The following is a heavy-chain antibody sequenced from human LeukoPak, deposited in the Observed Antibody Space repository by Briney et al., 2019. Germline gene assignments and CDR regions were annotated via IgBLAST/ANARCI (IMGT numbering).Heavy chain of an antibody. CDR3: VKGGSSSHNWFDP. CDR2: IRNDGSKD. D-gene: IGHD6-13*01. CDR1: AFTFRDFG. J-gene: IGHJ5*02. Sequence: GGSLRLSCAASAFTFRDFGMNWVRQAPGKWLEWVAFIRNDGSKDYYPDSVKGRFTISRDNSRTTLYLQMHSLRIEDTAVYYCVKGGSSSHNWFDPWGQGILVTVSS. V-gene: IGHV3-30*02.